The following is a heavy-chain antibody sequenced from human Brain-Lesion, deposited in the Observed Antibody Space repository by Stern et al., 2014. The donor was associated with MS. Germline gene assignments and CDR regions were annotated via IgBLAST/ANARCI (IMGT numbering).Heavy chain of an antibody. J-gene: IGHJ6*02. CDR2: INTNTGGT. CDR1: GYIFTGYY. V-gene: IGHV1-2*02. CDR3: ARDQRGITIFGVVTDYYYLGMDV. Sequence: VQLVESGAEVKKPGASVKVSCKTSGYIFTGYYIHWVRQAPGQGLEWMAWINTNTGGTKYAPKFQGRVTMSRDTSISTAYVELSSLTSDDTAVYYCARDQRGITIFGVVTDYYYLGMDVWGQGTTVTVSS. D-gene: IGHD3-3*01.